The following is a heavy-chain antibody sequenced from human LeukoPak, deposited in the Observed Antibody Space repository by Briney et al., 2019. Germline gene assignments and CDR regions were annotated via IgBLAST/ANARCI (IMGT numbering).Heavy chain of an antibody. CDR2: ISYDGKVT. V-gene: IGHV3-30*03. CDR1: GFTFSNFG. Sequence: GGSLRLSCAASGFTFSNFGMHWVRQAPGKGLEWMAVISYDGKVTYYADSVKGRFTISRDNSKNTLYLQMTSLRVEDTAIYYCARGAYRISWPGIDYWGQGTLVTVSS. CDR3: ARGAYRISWPGIDY. J-gene: IGHJ4*02. D-gene: IGHD3-16*02.